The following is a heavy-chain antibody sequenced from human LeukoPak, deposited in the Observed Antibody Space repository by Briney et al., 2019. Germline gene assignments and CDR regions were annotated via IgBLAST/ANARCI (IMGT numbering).Heavy chain of an antibody. Sequence: PGGSLRLSCAASGFTFSDYYMSWIRQAPGKGLGWVSYISSTGTTIYYADSVKGRFTISRDNAKESLYLQMNSLRVEDTAVYYCARGAAAGTNAYYSYYYMDVWGKGTTVTVSS. V-gene: IGHV3-11*01. CDR1: GFTFSDYY. CDR3: ARGAAAGTNAYYSYYYMDV. D-gene: IGHD6-13*01. J-gene: IGHJ6*03. CDR2: ISSTGTTI.